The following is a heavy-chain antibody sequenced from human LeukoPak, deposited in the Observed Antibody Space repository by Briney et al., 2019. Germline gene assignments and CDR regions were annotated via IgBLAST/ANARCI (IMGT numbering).Heavy chain of an antibody. CDR3: ARTTVVTPSAFDI. CDR1: GFAFSDHY. J-gene: IGHJ3*02. Sequence: GGSLRLSCAASGFAFSDHYMDWVRQAPGKGLEWVGRTRNKPNSYTTEYAASVKGRFTISRDDSRNSLYLQMNSLKTEDTAVYYCARTTVVTPSAFDIWGQGTTVTVSS. V-gene: IGHV3-72*01. D-gene: IGHD4-23*01. CDR2: TRNKPNSYTT.